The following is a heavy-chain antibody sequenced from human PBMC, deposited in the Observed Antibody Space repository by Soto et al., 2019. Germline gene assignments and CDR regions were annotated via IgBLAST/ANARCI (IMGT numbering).Heavy chain of an antibody. D-gene: IGHD3-3*01. CDR2: IYYSGST. CDR3: ASQYYDFWSGRWFDP. J-gene: IGHJ5*02. CDR1: DGSISSSSYY. Sequence: KTSEILSLTCTVSDGSISSSSYYWGWIRQPPGKGLEWIGSIYYSGSTYYDPSLKSRVTISVDTSKNQFSLKLSSVTAADTAVYYCASQYYDFWSGRWFDPWGQGTLVTVSS. V-gene: IGHV4-39*01.